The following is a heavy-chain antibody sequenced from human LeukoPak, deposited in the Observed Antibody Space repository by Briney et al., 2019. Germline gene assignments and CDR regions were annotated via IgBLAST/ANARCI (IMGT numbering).Heavy chain of an antibody. CDR1: GYTFTSYY. D-gene: IGHD2-15*01. J-gene: IGHJ4*02. CDR2: INPSGGST. V-gene: IGHV1-46*01. CDR3: ARDPVVVVAAPGHYFDY. Sequence: ASVKVSCKASGYTFTSYYMHWVRQAPGQGLEWMGIINPSGGSTSYAQKLQGRVTMTRDTSTSTVYMELSSLRSEDTAVYYCARDPVVVVAAPGHYFDYWGQGTLVTVSS.